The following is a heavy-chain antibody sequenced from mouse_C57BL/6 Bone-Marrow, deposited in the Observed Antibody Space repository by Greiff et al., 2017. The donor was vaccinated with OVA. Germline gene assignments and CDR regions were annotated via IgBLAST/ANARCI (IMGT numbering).Heavy chain of an antibody. CDR1: GYAFSSSW. D-gene: IGHD1-1*01. CDR2: IYPGDGDT. J-gene: IGHJ1*03. V-gene: IGHV1-82*01. CDR3: ARPPYYGSRSYWYFDV. Sequence: VKLQESGPELVKPGASVKISCKASGYAFSSSWMNWVKQRPGKGLEWIGRIYPGDGDTNYNGKFKGKATLTADKSSSTAYMQLSSLTSEDSAVYFCARPPYYGSRSYWYFDVWGTGTTVTVSS.